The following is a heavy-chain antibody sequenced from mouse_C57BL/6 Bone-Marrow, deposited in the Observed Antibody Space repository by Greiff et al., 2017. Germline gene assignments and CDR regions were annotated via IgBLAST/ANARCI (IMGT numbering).Heavy chain of an antibody. CDR1: GFSFNTYA. V-gene: IGHV10-1*01. CDR3: VSQAPAWFAY. CDR2: IRSKSNNYAT. Sequence: EVHLVESGGGLVHPKGSLKLSCAASGFSFNTYAMNWVRQAPGKGLEWVARIRSKSNNYATYYADSVKDRFTISRDDSESMLYLQMNNLKTEDTARYYCVSQAPAWFAYWGQGTLVTVSA. J-gene: IGHJ3*01.